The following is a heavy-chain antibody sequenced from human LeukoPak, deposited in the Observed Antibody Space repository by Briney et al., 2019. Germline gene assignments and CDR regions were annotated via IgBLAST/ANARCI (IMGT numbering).Heavy chain of an antibody. J-gene: IGHJ4*02. CDR2: INPNSGGT. D-gene: IGHD4-23*01. V-gene: IGHV1-2*02. CDR1: GYTFTGYY. CDR3: ARVGGGGTVVMSH. Sequence: ASVKVSCKASGYTFTGYYMHWVRQAPGQGLEWMGWINPNSGGTYYAQKFQGRVTMTRDTSISTAYMELSRLRSDDTAVYYCARVGGGGTVVMSHWGQGTLVTVSS.